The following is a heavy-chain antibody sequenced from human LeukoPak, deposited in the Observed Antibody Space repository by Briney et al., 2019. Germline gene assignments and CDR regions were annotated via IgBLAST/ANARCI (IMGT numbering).Heavy chain of an antibody. Sequence: ASVKVSCKASGGTFSSYAISWVRQAPGQGLEWMGGIIPIFGTANYAQKFQGRVTITADESTSTAYMELSSLRSEDTAVYYCARDRPYVWGSYRSHYYFDYWGQGTLVTVSS. CDR2: IIPIFGTA. D-gene: IGHD3-16*02. J-gene: IGHJ4*02. CDR1: GGTFSSYA. CDR3: ARDRPYVWGSYRSHYYFDY. V-gene: IGHV1-69*13.